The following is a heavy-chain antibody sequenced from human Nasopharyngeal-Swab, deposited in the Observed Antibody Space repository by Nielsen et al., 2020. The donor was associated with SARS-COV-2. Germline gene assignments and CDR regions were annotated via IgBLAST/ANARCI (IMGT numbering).Heavy chain of an antibody. CDR1: GYTFTSYG. Sequence: ASVKVSCKASGYTFTSYGISWVRQAPGQGLEWMGWISAYSGNTIYAQKLQGRVTMTTDTSTSTAYMELRSLRSDDTAVYYCAREPPGSSWYRFDYYYGMDVWGQGTTVTVSS. J-gene: IGHJ6*02. CDR2: ISAYSGNT. CDR3: AREPPGSSWYRFDYYYGMDV. V-gene: IGHV1-18*01. D-gene: IGHD6-13*01.